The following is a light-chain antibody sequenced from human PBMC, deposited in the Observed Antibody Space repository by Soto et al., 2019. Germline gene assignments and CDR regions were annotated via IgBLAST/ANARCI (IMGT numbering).Light chain of an antibody. CDR2: DVN. V-gene: IGLV2-11*01. CDR3: CSYAGSYTVV. CDR1: SSDVGNYNY. J-gene: IGLJ2*01. Sequence: QSVLTQPRSVSGSPGQSVTISCTGTSSDVGNYNYVSWYQQHPGKAPKVMIYDVNKRPSGVPDRFSGSKSGNTASLTISGLQAEDEADYYCCSYAGSYTVVFGGGTKLTVL.